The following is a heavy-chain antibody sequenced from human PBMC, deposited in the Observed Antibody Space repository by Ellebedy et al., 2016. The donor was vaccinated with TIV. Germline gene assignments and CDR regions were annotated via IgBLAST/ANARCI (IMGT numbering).Heavy chain of an antibody. CDR1: GGSVSRSNYY. Sequence: SETLSLXXTVSGGSVSRSNYYWAWIRQRPGKGPEWIGHIYHTGTTFYNPSLKSRVTISVDTSKNHFSLTVTSVTAADTAVYFCAGGTHYYYGWDVWGQGTTVIVS. CDR3: AGGTHYYYGWDV. J-gene: IGHJ6*02. CDR2: IYHTGTT. V-gene: IGHV4-39*07.